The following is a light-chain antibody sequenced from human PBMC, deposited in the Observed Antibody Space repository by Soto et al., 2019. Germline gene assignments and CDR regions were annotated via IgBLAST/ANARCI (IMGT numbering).Light chain of an antibody. J-gene: IGKJ1*01. CDR2: KAS. CDR1: QSISSW. CDR3: QQYNSYPWT. Sequence: DRVTITCRASQSISSWLAWYQQKPGKAPKLLIYKASSLESGVPSRFSGSGSGTEFTLTISSLQPDDFATYYCQQYNSYPWTFGQGTKVDI. V-gene: IGKV1-5*03.